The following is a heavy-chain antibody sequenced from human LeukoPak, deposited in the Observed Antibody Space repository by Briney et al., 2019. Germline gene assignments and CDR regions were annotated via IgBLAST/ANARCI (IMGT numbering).Heavy chain of an antibody. CDR3: ARVSQAVAGYGVFDY. J-gene: IGHJ4*02. V-gene: IGHV1-69*04. Sequence: ASVKVSCKASGGTFSSYAISWVRQAPGQGLEWMGRIIPILGIANYAQKFQGRVTITADKSTSTAYMELSSLRSEDTAVYYCARVSQAVAGYGVFDYWGQGTLVTVSS. D-gene: IGHD6-19*01. CDR2: IIPILGIA. CDR1: GGTFSSYA.